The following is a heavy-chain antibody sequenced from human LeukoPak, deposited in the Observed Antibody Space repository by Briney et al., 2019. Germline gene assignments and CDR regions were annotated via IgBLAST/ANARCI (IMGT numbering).Heavy chain of an antibody. CDR3: ARGMDTSIGMDI. Sequence: ASETLSLTCTVSGGSISSYYWSWIRQPPGKGLEWIGYIYYSGSTNYNPSLKSRVTISVDTSKNQFSLKLSSVAAADTAVYYCARGMDTSIGMDIWGQGTTVTVSS. CDR2: IYYSGST. CDR1: GGSISSYY. D-gene: IGHD2-2*01. J-gene: IGHJ6*02. V-gene: IGHV4-59*01.